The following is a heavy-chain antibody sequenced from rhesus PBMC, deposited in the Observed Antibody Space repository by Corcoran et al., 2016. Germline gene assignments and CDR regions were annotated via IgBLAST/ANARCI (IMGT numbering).Heavy chain of an antibody. J-gene: IGHJ4*01. V-gene: IGHV2-152*01. CDR2: IYWDDDK. D-gene: IGHD6-13*01. CDR3: ARGIWYSSWHHFDY. Sequence: QVTLKESGPALVKPTQTLTLTCTFSGFSLTTSGMGVGWISQPPGKALEWLALIYWDDDKRYSTSLKSRLTISKDTSKNQVVLTMTNMDPMDTATYYCARGIWYSSWHHFDYWGQGVLVTVSS. CDR1: GFSLTTSGMG.